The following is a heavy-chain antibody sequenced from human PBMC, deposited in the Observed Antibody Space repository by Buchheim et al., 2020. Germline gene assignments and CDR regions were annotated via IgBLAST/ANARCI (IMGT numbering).Heavy chain of an antibody. CDR3: ARDGYNNFGEYFAMDV. Sequence: QMQLQESGPGLVKPLQTLSPTCTVSGGSINRGGYYWSWIRQHSVRGLEWIGYIYYTGATYYSTSLKSRVSISVDMSTNQFSLRVNSVTAADTAVYFCARDGYNNFGEYFAMDVWGQGT. J-gene: IGHJ6*02. V-gene: IGHV4-31*03. CDR2: IYYTGAT. D-gene: IGHD4-11*01. CDR1: GGSINRGGYY.